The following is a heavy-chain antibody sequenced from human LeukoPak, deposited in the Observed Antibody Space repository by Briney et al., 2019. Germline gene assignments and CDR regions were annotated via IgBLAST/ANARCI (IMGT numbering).Heavy chain of an antibody. J-gene: IGHJ4*02. CDR2: IRGNAGTT. D-gene: IGHD3-22*01. Sequence: GGSLRLSCAASGFTFSSYSMSWVRQAPGKGLEWVSAIRGNAGTTYYADSVKGRFTIFRDNSKNMLYLQMNSLRLEDTAVYYCAKGHTDSSGYYYFDSWGQGTLVTVSS. V-gene: IGHV3-23*01. CDR3: AKGHTDSSGYYYFDS. CDR1: GFTFSSYS.